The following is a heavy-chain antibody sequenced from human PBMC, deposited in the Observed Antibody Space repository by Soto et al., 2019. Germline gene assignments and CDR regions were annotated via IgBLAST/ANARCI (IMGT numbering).Heavy chain of an antibody. CDR2: IYYSGST. J-gene: IGHJ4*02. CDR3: ARGVTYYYDSSGYSFDY. V-gene: IGHV4-59*01. CDR1: GGSISSYY. Sequence: SETLSLTCTVSGGSISSYYWSWIRQPPGKGLEWIGYIYYSGSTNYNPSLKSRLTISVDTSKNQFSLKLSSVTAADTAVYYCARGVTYYYDSSGYSFDYWGQGTLVTVSS. D-gene: IGHD3-22*01.